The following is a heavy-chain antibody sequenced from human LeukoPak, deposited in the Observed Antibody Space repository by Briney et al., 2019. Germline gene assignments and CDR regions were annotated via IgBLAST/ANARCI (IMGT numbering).Heavy chain of an antibody. V-gene: IGHV1-2*02. CDR1: GYTYTAYD. D-gene: IGHD5-18*01. CDR3: TRDVGCRYGDGC. Sequence: ASVKLSCNSSGYTYTAYDIHWVRQPPGQGLEWMGWINPNSGGTNYAQKFQGRVTVTRDTSISTAYMELSRLRSDDTAVYYCTRDVGCRYGDGCWGQGTLVTVSS. J-gene: IGHJ4*02. CDR2: INPNSGGT.